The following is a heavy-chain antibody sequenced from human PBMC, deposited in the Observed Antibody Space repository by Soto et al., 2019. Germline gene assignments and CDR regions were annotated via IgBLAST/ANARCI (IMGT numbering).Heavy chain of an antibody. Sequence: QVQLQESGPGLVKPSGTLSLTCAVSGGSISSNYWWSWVRQLPGKGLEWIGEIYHSGSTNYNPSLKSRVTISVDKSKNQFSLKLSSVTAADTAVYYCARVSGSYYYGMDVWGQGTTVTVSS. CDR2: IYHSGST. V-gene: IGHV4-4*02. J-gene: IGHJ6*02. CDR1: GGSISSNYW. D-gene: IGHD1-26*01. CDR3: ARVSGSYYYGMDV.